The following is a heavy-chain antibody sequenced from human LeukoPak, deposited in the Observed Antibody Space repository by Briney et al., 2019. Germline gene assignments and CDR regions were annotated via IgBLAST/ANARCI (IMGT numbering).Heavy chain of an antibody. D-gene: IGHD6-19*01. CDR1: GFTFNDYA. Sequence: GGSLRLSCVASGFTFNDYAMHWVRQAPGKGLEWVSYISSSGSTIYYADSVKGRFTISRDNAKNSLYLQMNSLRAEDTAVYYCARSKARYIAVAVNFDYWGQGTLVTVSS. CDR3: ARSKARYIAVAVNFDY. V-gene: IGHV3-48*03. J-gene: IGHJ4*02. CDR2: ISSSGSTI.